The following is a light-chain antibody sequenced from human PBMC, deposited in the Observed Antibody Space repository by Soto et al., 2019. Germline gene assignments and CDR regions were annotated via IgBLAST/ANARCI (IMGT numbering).Light chain of an antibody. V-gene: IGLV2-14*01. CDR3: SSYESTTSRV. J-gene: IGLJ2*01. Sequence: QSALTQPASVSGSPGQSITISCTGTSSDIGGYNSVSWYQQHPDKAPQLLIYDVSYRPSGISSRFSGSKSGATASLTISGLQAEDEDDYYCSSYESTTSRVFGGGTKVTVL. CDR2: DVS. CDR1: SSDIGGYNS.